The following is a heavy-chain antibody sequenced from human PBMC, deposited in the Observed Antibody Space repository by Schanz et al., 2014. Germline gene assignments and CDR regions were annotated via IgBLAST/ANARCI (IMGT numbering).Heavy chain of an antibody. CDR2: IGYLGDT. D-gene: IGHD3-9*01. CDR3: ARDSGPYYDKSMDV. Sequence: EVQLLESGGGLAQPGWSLRLSCAASGFTLSNSDMHWVRQGTGKGLEWVSTIGYLGDTYYPDSVKGRFTVSRDSGQNSLYLQMDSLRAGDSAVYYCARDSGPYYDKSMDVWGQGTTVAVSS. CDR1: GFTLSNSD. J-gene: IGHJ6*02. V-gene: IGHV3-13*01.